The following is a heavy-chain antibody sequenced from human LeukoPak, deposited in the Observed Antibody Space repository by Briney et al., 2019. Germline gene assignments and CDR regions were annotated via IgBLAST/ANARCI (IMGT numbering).Heavy chain of an antibody. CDR2: IIPILGIA. J-gene: IGHJ1*01. CDR1: GGAFSSYT. Sequence: SVKVSCKASGGAFSSYTISWVRQAPGQGLEWMGRIIPILGIANYAQKFQGRVTITADKSTSTAYMELSSLRSEDTAVYYCATSRDYYDSSGYYGLQYFQHWGQGTLVTVSS. CDR3: ATSRDYYDSSGYYGLQYFQH. V-gene: IGHV1-69*02. D-gene: IGHD3-22*01.